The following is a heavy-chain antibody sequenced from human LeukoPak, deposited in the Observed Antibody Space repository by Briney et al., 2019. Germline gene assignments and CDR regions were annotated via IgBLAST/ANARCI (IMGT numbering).Heavy chain of an antibody. J-gene: IGHJ4*02. CDR2: IIPIFGTA. V-gene: IGHV1-69*05. CDR1: GGTFSSYA. D-gene: IGHD2-15*01. CDR3: ARARCSGGSCYEAY. Sequence: GSSVKVSCKASGGTFSSYAISWVRQAPGQGLEWMGGIIPIFGTANYAQKFQGRVTITTDGSTSTAYMELSSLRSEDTAVYYCARARCSGGSCYEAYWGQGTLVTVSS.